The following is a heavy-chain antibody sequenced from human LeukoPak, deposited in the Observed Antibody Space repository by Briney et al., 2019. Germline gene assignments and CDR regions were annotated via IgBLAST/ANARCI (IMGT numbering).Heavy chain of an antibody. V-gene: IGHV1-18*01. D-gene: IGHD3-9*01. J-gene: IGHJ4*02. CDR2: ISAYNGNT. CDR3: ARAYDILTGYWQFDY. Sequence: ASVKVSCRASGYTFTSYGISWVRQAPGQGLEWMGWISAYNGNTNYAQKLQGRVTMTTDTSTSTAYMELRSLRSDDTAVYYCARAYDILTGYWQFDYWGQGTLVTVIS. CDR1: GYTFTSYG.